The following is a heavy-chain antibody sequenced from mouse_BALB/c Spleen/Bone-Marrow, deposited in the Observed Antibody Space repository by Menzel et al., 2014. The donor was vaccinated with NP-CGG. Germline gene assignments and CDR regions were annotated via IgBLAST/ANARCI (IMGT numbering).Heavy chain of an antibody. CDR1: GYTFTSYW. J-gene: IGHJ4*01. V-gene: IGHV1S22*01. CDR3: TRSLVRRDHYYAMDY. D-gene: IGHD2-14*01. Sequence: LQQSGSELVRPGASVKLSCKASGYTFTSYWMHWVKQRPGQGLEWIGNVYPGSGSTNYDEKFKSKATLTVDTSSSTAYMQLSSLTSEDSAVYYRTRSLVRRDHYYAMDYWGQGTSVTVSS. CDR2: VYPGSGST.